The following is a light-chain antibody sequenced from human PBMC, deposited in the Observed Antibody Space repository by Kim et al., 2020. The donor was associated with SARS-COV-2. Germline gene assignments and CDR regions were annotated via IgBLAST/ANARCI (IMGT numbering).Light chain of an antibody. CDR1: NIGSKS. CDR3: QVWDSSSDHRV. J-gene: IGLJ3*02. V-gene: IGLV3-21*04. Sequence: APRMKATTPSGGTNIGSKSVHWYQHKPGPAPVPVIYYDSDRPSGIPERFSGSDCGNTATLLIRRVEAGHEADYYCQVWDSSSDHRVFGGGTQLTFL. CDR2: YDS.